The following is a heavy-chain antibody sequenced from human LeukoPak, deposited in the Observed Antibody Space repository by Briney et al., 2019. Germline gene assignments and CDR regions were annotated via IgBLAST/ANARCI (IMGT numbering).Heavy chain of an antibody. J-gene: IGHJ4*02. CDR1: GFTFSSYA. CDR3: AKAMLLDIVAPAPSPFYFDY. V-gene: IGHV3-23*01. Sequence: PGGSLRLSCAASGFTFSSYAMSWVRQAPGKGLEWVSAISGSGGSTYYADSVKGRFTISRDNSKNTLYLQMNSLRAEDTAVYYCAKAMLLDIVAPAPSPFYFDYWGQGTLVTVSS. CDR2: ISGSGGST. D-gene: IGHD5-12*01.